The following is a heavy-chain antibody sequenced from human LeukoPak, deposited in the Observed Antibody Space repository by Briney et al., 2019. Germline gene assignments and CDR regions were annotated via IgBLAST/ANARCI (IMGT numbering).Heavy chain of an antibody. CDR2: INPSGGST. CDR3: ARASRDYYFDY. J-gene: IGHJ4*02. D-gene: IGHD2-2*01. Sequence: GASVKVSCKASGYTFTSYDINWVRQATGQGLEWMGIINPSGGSTSYAQKFQGRVTMTRDTSTSTVYMELSSLRSEDTAVYYCARASRDYYFDYWGQGTLVTVSS. V-gene: IGHV1-46*01. CDR1: GYTFTSYD.